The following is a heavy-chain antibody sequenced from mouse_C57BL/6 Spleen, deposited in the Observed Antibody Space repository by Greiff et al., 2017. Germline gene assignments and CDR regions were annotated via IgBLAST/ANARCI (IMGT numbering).Heavy chain of an antibody. D-gene: IGHD1-1*01. J-gene: IGHJ4*01. CDR2: INYDGSST. V-gene: IGHV5-16*01. CDR1: GFTFSDYY. Sequence: EVQRVESEGGLVQPGSSMKLSCTASGFTFSDYYMAWVRQVPEKGLEWVANINYDGSSTYYLDSLKSRFIISRDNAKNILYLQMSSLKSEDTATYYCARGRYYGSSYHAMDYWGQGTSVTVSS. CDR3: ARGRYYGSSYHAMDY.